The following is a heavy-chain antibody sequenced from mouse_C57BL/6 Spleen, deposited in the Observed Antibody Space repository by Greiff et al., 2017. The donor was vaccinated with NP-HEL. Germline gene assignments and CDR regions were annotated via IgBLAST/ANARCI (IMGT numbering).Heavy chain of an antibody. CDR1: GYFITSGYY. CDR2: ISYDGSN. J-gene: IGHJ1*03. V-gene: IGHV3-6*01. Sequence: ESGPGLVKPSQSLSLTCSVTGYFITSGYYWNWIRQFPGNKLEWMGYISYDGSNNYNPSLKNRISITRDTSKNQFFLKLNSVTTEDTATYYCARVNYYGSSRYFDVWGTGTTVTVSS. CDR3: ARVNYYGSSRYFDV. D-gene: IGHD1-1*01.